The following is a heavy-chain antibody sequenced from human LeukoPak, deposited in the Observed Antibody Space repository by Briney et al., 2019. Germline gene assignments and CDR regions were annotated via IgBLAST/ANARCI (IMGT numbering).Heavy chain of an antibody. CDR1: GFTFSSYW. Sequence: GGSLRLSCAASGFTFSSYWMHWVRQAPGKGLVWVSRINSDGSSTSYADSVKGRFTISRDNAKNTLYLQMNSLRAEDTAVYYCAAVTTSFRGAFDIWGQGTMVTVSS. V-gene: IGHV3-74*01. CDR3: AAVTTSFRGAFDI. CDR2: INSDGSST. J-gene: IGHJ3*02. D-gene: IGHD4-17*01.